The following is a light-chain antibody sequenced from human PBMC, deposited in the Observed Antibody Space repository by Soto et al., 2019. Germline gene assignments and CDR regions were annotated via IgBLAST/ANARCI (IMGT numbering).Light chain of an antibody. V-gene: IGLV1-40*01. Sequence: QSVLTQPPSVSGAPGQRVTISCTGSSSNIGARYDVHWYQQLPGTAPKLLIYDNTNRPSGVPDRFSGSKSGTSASLAITGLQAEDEADHYCKSYDSSLSGYVFGTGTKVTVL. CDR3: KSYDSSLSGYV. CDR2: DNT. CDR1: SSNIGARYD. J-gene: IGLJ1*01.